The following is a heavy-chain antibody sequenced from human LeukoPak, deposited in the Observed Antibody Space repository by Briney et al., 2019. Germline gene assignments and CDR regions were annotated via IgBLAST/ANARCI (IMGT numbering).Heavy chain of an antibody. V-gene: IGHV4-34*01. Sequence: SETLSLTCAVYGGSFSNYYWSWIRQPPGKGLEWIGEINHSGSTNYNPSLKSRVTISVDKSKNQFSLKLSSVTAADTAVYYCARAWYSSSWNWFDPWGQGTLVTVSS. CDR1: GGSFSNYY. CDR3: ARAWYSSSWNWFDP. CDR2: INHSGST. J-gene: IGHJ5*02. D-gene: IGHD6-13*01.